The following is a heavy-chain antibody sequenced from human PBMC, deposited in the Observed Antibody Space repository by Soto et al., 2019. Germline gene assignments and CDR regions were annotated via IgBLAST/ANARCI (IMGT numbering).Heavy chain of an antibody. J-gene: IGHJ4*02. V-gene: IGHV3-30-3*01. CDR1: GFTFSSYA. CDR2: ISSDGSKN. Sequence: LRLSCAASGFTFSSYAISWVRQAPGKGLEWVAVISSDGSKNYYADPVKGRFTISRDNSKNTLYLQMNSLRAEDTALYYCARDVSSLLGCWGQGTLVTVSS. CDR3: ARDVSSLLGC. D-gene: IGHD6-19*01.